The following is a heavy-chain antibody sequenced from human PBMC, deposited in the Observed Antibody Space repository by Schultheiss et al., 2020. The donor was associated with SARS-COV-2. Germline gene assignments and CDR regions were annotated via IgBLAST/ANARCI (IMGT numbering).Heavy chain of an antibody. CDR1: GFTFSSYE. Sequence: GGSLRLSCAASGFTFSSYEMNWVRQAPGKGLEWVSAISGSCGSTYYADSVKGRFTISRDNSKNTLYLQMNSLRAEDTAVYYCATILAAAVDRRDTGGDYWGQGTLVTVAS. D-gene: IGHD6-13*01. J-gene: IGHJ4*02. CDR3: ATILAAAVDRRDTGGDY. V-gene: IGHV3-23*01. CDR2: ISGSCGST.